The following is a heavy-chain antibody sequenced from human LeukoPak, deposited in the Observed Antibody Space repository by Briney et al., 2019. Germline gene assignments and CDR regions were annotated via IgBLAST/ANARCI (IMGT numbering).Heavy chain of an antibody. D-gene: IGHD6-13*01. Sequence: PGGSLRLSCAGSGFSFSSNAMTWVRQAPGKGLEWVSGISNSGGSTYYAASVKGRFTISRDNSKNTLYLQMNSLRAEDTALYYCVKDPKSIGTAGTHWGQGTLVTVSS. CDR3: VKDPKSIGTAGTH. CDR1: GFSFSSNA. V-gene: IGHV3-23*01. CDR2: ISNSGGST. J-gene: IGHJ4*02.